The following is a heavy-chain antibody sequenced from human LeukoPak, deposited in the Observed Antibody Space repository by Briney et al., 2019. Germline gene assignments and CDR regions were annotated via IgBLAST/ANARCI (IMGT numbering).Heavy chain of an antibody. CDR2: IYFSGTP. J-gene: IGHJ5*01. CDR1: RGSIRTADYY. V-gene: IGHV4-39*01. CDR3: ARTSSWYAGAWFDS. D-gene: IGHD6-13*01. Sequence: SETLSLTCTVSRGSIRTADYYWAWVRQPRGEGLEWLGSIYFSGTPYFNPSLKSRVAVSIDTSKNQFSLKVTSVNASDTAVYFCARTSSWYAGAWFDSWGQGTLVTVSS.